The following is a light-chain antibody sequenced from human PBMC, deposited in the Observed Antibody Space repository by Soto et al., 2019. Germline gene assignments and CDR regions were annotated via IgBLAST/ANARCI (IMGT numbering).Light chain of an antibody. CDR3: QQYNSYSSFT. Sequence: DIQMTQSPSTLSASVGDRVTITCRASQSISSWLAWYQQKPGKAPKVLIYDASSLESGFPSRFSGSGSGTEFTLTISSLQPDHFATYYCQQYNSYSSFTFGQGTKLEIK. CDR2: DAS. V-gene: IGKV1-5*01. J-gene: IGKJ2*01. CDR1: QSISSW.